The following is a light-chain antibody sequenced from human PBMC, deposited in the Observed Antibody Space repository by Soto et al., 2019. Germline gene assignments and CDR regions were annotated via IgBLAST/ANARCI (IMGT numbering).Light chain of an antibody. CDR3: QQFGRSTWT. CDR2: GAS. V-gene: IGKV3-20*01. Sequence: EIVLTQSPGTLSLSPGERATLSCRASQSVSSSDLAWYQQKPGQAPTLLIYGASSRATGIPDRFSRSGSGTAFTLTISRLETEDFAIYYCQQFGRSTWTFGQGTKVEIK. CDR1: QSVSSSD. J-gene: IGKJ1*01.